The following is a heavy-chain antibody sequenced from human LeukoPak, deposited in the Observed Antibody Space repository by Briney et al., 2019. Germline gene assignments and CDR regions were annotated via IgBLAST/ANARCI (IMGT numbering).Heavy chain of an antibody. D-gene: IGHD3-22*01. Sequence: KPSETLSLTCTVSGASFNSDDQYWNWIRQSPGKGLEWIGSIHPGRMLYNNPSIDSRVTMSRDTSKNQFSLNLNSVTAADTAVYFCSRVLDSRKLDYWGQGILVTVSS. CDR2: IHPGRML. V-gene: IGHV4-31*02. J-gene: IGHJ4*02. CDR1: GASFNSDDQY. CDR3: SRVLDSRKLDY.